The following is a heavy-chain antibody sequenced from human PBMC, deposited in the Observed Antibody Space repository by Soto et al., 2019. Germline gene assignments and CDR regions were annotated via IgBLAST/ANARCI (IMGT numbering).Heavy chain of an antibody. CDR2: INHSGST. CDR1: GGSFSGYY. Sequence: QVQLQQWGAGLLKPSETLSLTCAVYGGSFSGYYWSWIRQPPGKGLEWIGEINHSGSTNYNPSLKCRATTAVDTSKSQFALKLSSVTAADTAVYYCARGRIVVVVAAKFHWFDPWGQGTLVTVSS. V-gene: IGHV4-34*01. J-gene: IGHJ5*02. D-gene: IGHD2-15*01. CDR3: ARGRIVVVVAAKFHWFDP.